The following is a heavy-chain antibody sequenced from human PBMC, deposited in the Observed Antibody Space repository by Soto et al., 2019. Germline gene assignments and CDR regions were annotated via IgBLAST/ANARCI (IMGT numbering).Heavy chain of an antibody. D-gene: IGHD3-10*01. CDR2: IYYSGST. Sequence: SETLSLTCTVSGGSISSSSYYWGWIRQPPGKGLEWIGSIYYSGSTYYNPSLKSRVTISVDTSKNQFSLKVSSVTAADTAVYYCARRSYYASGSIFDYWGQGTLVTVSS. J-gene: IGHJ4*02. V-gene: IGHV4-39*01. CDR3: ARRSYYASGSIFDY. CDR1: GGSISSSSYY.